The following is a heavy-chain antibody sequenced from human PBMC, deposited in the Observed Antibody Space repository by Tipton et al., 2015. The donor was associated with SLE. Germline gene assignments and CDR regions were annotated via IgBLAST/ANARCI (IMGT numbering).Heavy chain of an antibody. CDR1: GGSISPYY. CDR2: IYKSGST. D-gene: IGHD1-26*01. CDR3: ARGGGSYYDY. V-gene: IGHV4-59*08. Sequence: LRLSCIVSGGSISPYYWNWIRQSPGKGLEWIGYIYKSGSTNFNPSLKSRVTMSLDTSKNQFSLGVTSVTAADTAVYYCARGGGSYYDYWGQGTLVTVSS. J-gene: IGHJ4*02.